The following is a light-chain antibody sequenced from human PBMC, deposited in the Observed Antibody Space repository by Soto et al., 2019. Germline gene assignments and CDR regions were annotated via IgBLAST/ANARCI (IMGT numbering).Light chain of an antibody. CDR3: SSYTSRGTYV. J-gene: IGLJ1*01. V-gene: IGLV2-14*01. Sequence: QSALTQPASVSGSPGQSITISCTGTISVVGGYNYVSWYQQHPGKAPKLIIYEVSHRPSGVSNRFSGSKSGNTASLTISGLQAEDEADYYCSSYTSRGTYVFGTGTKLTVL. CDR1: ISVVGGYNY. CDR2: EVS.